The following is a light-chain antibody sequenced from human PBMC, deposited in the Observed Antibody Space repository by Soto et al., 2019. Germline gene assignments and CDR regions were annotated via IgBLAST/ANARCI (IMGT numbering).Light chain of an antibody. J-gene: IGKJ4*01. CDR1: QSVSNNY. CDR2: GAS. CDR3: QQFSSYTLT. V-gene: IGKV3-20*01. Sequence: EIVLTQSPGTLSLSPGQRATLSCTASQSVSNNYLAWYQQQHGQAPRLLIYGASSRATGIPDRFSGGGSGTDVTLTISRLETEDGAVYYCQQFSSYTLTFGGGTKVDIK.